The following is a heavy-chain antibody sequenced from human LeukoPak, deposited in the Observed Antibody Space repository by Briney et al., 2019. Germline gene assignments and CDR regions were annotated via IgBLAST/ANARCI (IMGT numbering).Heavy chain of an antibody. D-gene: IGHD3-22*01. CDR1: GFIFSTSA. Sequence: PGASLRLSCAASGFIFSTSAMTWVRQAPGKGLDWVSYITASGTTYYADSVKGRFTISRDIPNNTLYLQMNGLRAEDTALYYCAKDRYDTSVWPYYYAMDVWGQGTTVTVSS. V-gene: IGHV3-23*01. J-gene: IGHJ6*02. CDR2: ITASGTT. CDR3: AKDRYDTSVWPYYYAMDV.